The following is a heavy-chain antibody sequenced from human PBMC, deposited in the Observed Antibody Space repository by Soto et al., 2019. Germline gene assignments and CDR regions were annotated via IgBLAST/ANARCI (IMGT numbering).Heavy chain of an antibody. J-gene: IGHJ5*02. D-gene: IGHD6-19*01. V-gene: IGHV4-4*02. CDR3: ARGRGRYSSGWSWFDP. Sequence: SETLSLTCGVSGGTIRSPDWWTWVRQPPGKGLEWIGEIFQSGSTNYTPSLESRVTIPVDKSKNQFSLTLTSVTAADTAVYFCARGRGRYSSGWSWFDPWGQGSLVTVSS. CDR2: IFQSGST. CDR1: GGTIRSPDW.